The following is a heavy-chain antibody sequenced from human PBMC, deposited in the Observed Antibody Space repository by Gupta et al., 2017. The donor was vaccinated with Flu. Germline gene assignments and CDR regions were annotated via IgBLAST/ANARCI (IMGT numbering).Heavy chain of an antibody. Sequence: EVRLVESGGGLVQPGGSLRLSCVVSGFTFSEHYMDWIRQAPGKGLEWVGRIRNKANSYTTEYAASVKDRFTITRDDSKDSLYLQMNSLNNGDTAVYYCSRGETGPSPPGRNDCWSQGTLVTVSS. J-gene: IGHJ4*02. CDR1: GFTFSEHY. D-gene: IGHD2-8*02. CDR3: SRGETGPSPPGRNDC. V-gene: IGHV3-72*01. CDR2: IRNKANSYTT.